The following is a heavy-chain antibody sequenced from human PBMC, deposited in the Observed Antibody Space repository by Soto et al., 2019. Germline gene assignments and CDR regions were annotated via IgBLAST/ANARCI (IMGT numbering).Heavy chain of an antibody. CDR1: GGTFSSYA. CDR2: IIPIFGTA. D-gene: IGHD2-2*01. CDR3: ARAAKESIVVVPAAPDAFDI. J-gene: IGHJ3*02. Sequence: GASVKVSCKASGGTFSSYAISWVRQAPGQGLEWMGGIIPIFGTANYAQKFQGRVTITADESTSTAYMELSSLRSEDTAVYYCARAAKESIVVVPAAPDAFDIWGQGTMVTVSS. V-gene: IGHV1-69*13.